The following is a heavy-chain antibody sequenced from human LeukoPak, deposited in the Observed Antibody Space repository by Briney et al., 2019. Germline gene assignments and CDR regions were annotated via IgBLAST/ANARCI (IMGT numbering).Heavy chain of an antibody. CDR2: IYYNGST. D-gene: IGHD3-22*01. J-gene: IGHJ4*02. V-gene: IGHV4-39*01. CDR1: GGSISSYY. Sequence: AETLSLTCTVSGGSISSYYWGWIRQPPGKGLEWIGSIYYNGSTYYNPSLKSRVTISVDTSKNQFSLKLSSVTAADTAVYYCASLPRSGYYDYWGQGTLVTVSS. CDR3: ASLPRSGYYDY.